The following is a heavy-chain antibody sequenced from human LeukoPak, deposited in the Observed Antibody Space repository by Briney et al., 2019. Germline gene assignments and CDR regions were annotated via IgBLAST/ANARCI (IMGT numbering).Heavy chain of an antibody. CDR1: GYSFSSYW. Sequence: GESLKISCKGSGYSFSSYWIGWVRQMPGKGLEWMGIIHPGDSDTRYSPSFQGQVTISADKSISTAYLQWSSLKASDTAMYYCARLITEDIVVVPAALNYYYGMDVWGQGTTVTVSS. CDR2: IHPGDSDT. V-gene: IGHV5-51*01. D-gene: IGHD2-2*01. CDR3: ARLITEDIVVVPAALNYYYGMDV. J-gene: IGHJ6*02.